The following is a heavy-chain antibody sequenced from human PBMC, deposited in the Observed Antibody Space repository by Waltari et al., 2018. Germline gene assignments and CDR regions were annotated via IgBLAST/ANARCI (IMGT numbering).Heavy chain of an antibody. CDR3: VRRFWDGRYYRDA. D-gene: IGHD3-22*01. V-gene: IGHV4-38-2*02. CDR1: GLSISSGLY. Sequence: VQLPESGPGLVKPSETLSLTCTVSGLSISSGLYWGWIRQSPGRGLEWIGSLYHSGDIYYNPSHQSGIILSRDTSKNQCSLKLSSVTAADTAVYYCVRRFWDGRYYRDAWGQGILVTVSS. CDR2: LYHSGDI. J-gene: IGHJ5*02.